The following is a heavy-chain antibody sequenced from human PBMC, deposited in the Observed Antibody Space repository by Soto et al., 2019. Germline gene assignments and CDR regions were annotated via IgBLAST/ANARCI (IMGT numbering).Heavy chain of an antibody. V-gene: IGHV3-23*01. CDR3: AKVPCSSTSCYPFDY. Sequence: GSLRLSCAASGFTFSSYAMSWVRQAPGEGLEWVSAISGSGGSTYYADSVKGRFTISRDNSKNTLYLQMNSLRAEDTAVYYCAKVPCSSTSCYPFDYWGQGTLVTVSS. J-gene: IGHJ4*02. D-gene: IGHD2-2*01. CDR2: ISGSGGST. CDR1: GFTFSSYA.